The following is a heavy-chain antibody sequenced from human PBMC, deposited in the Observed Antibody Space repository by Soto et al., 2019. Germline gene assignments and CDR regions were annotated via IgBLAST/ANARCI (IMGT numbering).Heavy chain of an antibody. J-gene: IGHJ4*02. V-gene: IGHV1-69*13. D-gene: IGHD6-6*01. Sequence: ASVKVSFKASGGTFSSYAISWLRQATGQGLEWMGGIIPIFGTANYAQKFQGRVTITADESTSTAYMELSSLRSEDTAVYYCARDPGVESSSSGELVDYWGQGTLVTVSS. CDR1: GGTFSSYA. CDR3: ARDPGVESSSSGELVDY. CDR2: IIPIFGTA.